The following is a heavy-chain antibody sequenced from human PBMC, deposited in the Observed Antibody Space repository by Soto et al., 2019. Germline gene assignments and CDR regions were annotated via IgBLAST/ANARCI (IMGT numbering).Heavy chain of an antibody. Sequence: PSETLSITCTVSGGSISSYYWSWIRQPPGKGLEWIGYIYYSGSTNYNPSLKSRVTISVDTSKNQFSLKLSSVTAADTAVYYCATDPSHFLFAPWAQRTLVTVSS. CDR2: IYYSGST. J-gene: IGHJ5*02. V-gene: IGHV4-59*01. CDR1: GGSISSYY. CDR3: ATDPSHFLFAP. D-gene: IGHD3-3*01.